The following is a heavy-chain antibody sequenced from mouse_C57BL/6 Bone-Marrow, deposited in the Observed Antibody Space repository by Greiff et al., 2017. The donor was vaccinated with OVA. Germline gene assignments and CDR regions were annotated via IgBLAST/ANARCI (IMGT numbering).Heavy chain of an antibody. CDR3: ARESIYYGYEDYAMDY. V-gene: IGHV1-55*01. CDR1: GYTFTSYW. CDR2: IYPGSGST. J-gene: IGHJ4*01. D-gene: IGHD2-2*01. Sequence: QVQLQQPGAELVKPGASVKMSCKASGYTFTSYWITWVKQRPGQGLEWIGDIYPGSGSTNYNEKFKSKATLTVDTSSSTAYVQLSSLTSEDSAVYYCARESIYYGYEDYAMDYWGQGTSVTVSS.